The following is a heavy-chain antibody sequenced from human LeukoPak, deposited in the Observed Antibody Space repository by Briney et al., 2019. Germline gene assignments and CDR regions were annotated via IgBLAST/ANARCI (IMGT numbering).Heavy chain of an antibody. CDR1: GFTFGSYW. CDR2: IKQDGSEK. V-gene: IGHV3-7*01. Sequence: GGSLRLSCAASGFTFGSYWMSWVRQAPGKGLEWVANIKQDGSEKYYVDSVKGRFTVSRDNAKNTLYLQVNNLRAEDTAVYYCARGPSSNWSGLDFWGQGTLLTVSS. J-gene: IGHJ4*02. D-gene: IGHD6-13*01. CDR3: ARGPSSNWSGLDF.